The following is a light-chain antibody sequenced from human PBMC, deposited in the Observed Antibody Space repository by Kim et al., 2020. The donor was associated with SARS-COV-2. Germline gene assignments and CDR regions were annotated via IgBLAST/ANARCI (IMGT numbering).Light chain of an antibody. Sequence: VGEKVTISCQASQEINKYLNWCQHNRGKHAKLLIYYATSLQTGVPSRSMCSGSGAVTHFTFTISSVQPDDIATYYCQQYDDLPLTCGGGTKVDIK. J-gene: IGKJ4*01. CDR3: QQYDDLPLT. V-gene: IGKV1-33*01. CDR1: QEINKY. CDR2: YAT.